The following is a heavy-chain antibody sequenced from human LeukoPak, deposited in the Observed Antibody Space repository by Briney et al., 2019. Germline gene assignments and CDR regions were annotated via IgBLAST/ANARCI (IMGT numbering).Heavy chain of an antibody. CDR3: ARAAAAGPFDY. Sequence: GGSLRLSCAVSGFTVSSNYMSWVRQAPGKGLEWVSVIYSAGSTYYADSVKGRFTISRDNSKNTLYLRMNSLRAEDTAVYYCARAAAAGPFDYWGQGTLVTVSS. J-gene: IGHJ4*02. V-gene: IGHV3-66*01. CDR1: GFTVSSNY. D-gene: IGHD6-13*01. CDR2: IYSAGST.